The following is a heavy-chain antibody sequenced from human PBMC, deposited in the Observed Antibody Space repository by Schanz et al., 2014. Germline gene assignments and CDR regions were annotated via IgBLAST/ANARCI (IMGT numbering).Heavy chain of an antibody. CDR3: ARAPTRMNMFRGVTYFFDY. CDR1: GYMFDTYG. CDR2: ISTYNGPT. Sequence: QVRLVQSGAEAREPGASVKVSCKATGYMFDTYGFAWVRQAPGQGLEWMGWISTYNGPTRYVQKFQDRISLSTDTDTATAHVELRSLRTDDTAVYYCARAPTRMNMFRGVTYFFDYWGQGTLVTVSS. D-gene: IGHD3-10*01. V-gene: IGHV1-18*04. J-gene: IGHJ4*02.